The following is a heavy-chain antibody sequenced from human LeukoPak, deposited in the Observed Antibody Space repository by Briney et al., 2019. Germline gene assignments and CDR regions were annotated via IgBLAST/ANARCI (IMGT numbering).Heavy chain of an antibody. CDR3: ARASNYYDSSGYYQPPPEFDY. V-gene: IGHV3-33*01. CDR1: GFTFSSYG. J-gene: IGHJ4*02. Sequence: GGSLRLSCAASGFTFSSYGMHWVRQAPGKGLEWVAVIWYDGSNKYYADSVKGRFTISRDNSKNTLYLQMNSLRAEDTAVYYCARASNYYDSSGYYQPPPEFDYWGQGTLVTVSS. D-gene: IGHD3-22*01. CDR2: IWYDGSNK.